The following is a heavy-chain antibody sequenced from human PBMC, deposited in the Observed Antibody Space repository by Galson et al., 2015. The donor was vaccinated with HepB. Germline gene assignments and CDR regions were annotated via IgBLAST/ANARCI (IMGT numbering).Heavy chain of an antibody. CDR2: VSDYDGSA. J-gene: IGHJ6*02. CDR3: ARDSRLELQLNNYYSYGMDV. CDR1: GYDFNKYG. D-gene: IGHD1-7*01. V-gene: IGHV1-18*01. Sequence: SVKVSCKASGYDFNKYGLSWVRQAPGQRLEWMGWVSDYDGSANYAPKFQGRVTMTTQKSTGTAYVEMRSLTSDDTAVYYCARDSRLELQLNNYYSYGMDVWGQGTAVLVS.